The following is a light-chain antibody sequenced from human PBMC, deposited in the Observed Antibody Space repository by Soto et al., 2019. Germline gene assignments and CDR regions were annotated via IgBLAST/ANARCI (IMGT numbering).Light chain of an antibody. CDR3: QQYNSYWT. Sequence: DIQMTQSPSTLSPSVGDRVTITCRASQSISSWLAWYQQKPGKAPKLPIYDASSLESGVPSRFSGSGSETEFTLTISSLQPDDLATYYCQQYNSYWTFGQGTKVDI. V-gene: IGKV1-5*01. J-gene: IGKJ1*01. CDR2: DAS. CDR1: QSISSW.